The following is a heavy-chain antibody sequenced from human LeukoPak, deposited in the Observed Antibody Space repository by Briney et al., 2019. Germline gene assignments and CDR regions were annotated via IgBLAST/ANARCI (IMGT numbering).Heavy chain of an antibody. CDR1: GYTFTSPD. CDR3: ARGRSGLAAAGTYDY. D-gene: IGHD6-13*01. V-gene: IGHV1-8*01. Sequence: ASVTVSCKASGYTFTSPDINWVRQAAGQGLEWMGWINPNSGRTGYAQKFQGRVTMTANTSISTAYMELSSLRFDDTAVYYCARGRSGLAAAGTYDYWGQGTLITVSS. J-gene: IGHJ4*02. CDR2: INPNSGRT.